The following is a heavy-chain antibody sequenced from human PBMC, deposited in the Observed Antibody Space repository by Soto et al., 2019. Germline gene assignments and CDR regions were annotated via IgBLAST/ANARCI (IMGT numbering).Heavy chain of an antibody. Sequence: SETLSLTCTVSGGSISSYYWSWIRQPPGKGLEWIGYIYYSGSTNYNPSLKSRVPISVDTSKNQFSLKLSSVTAADTAVYYCARLDKEYSYGRKPLYYFDYWGQGTLVTVSS. CDR3: ARLDKEYSYGRKPLYYFDY. CDR1: GGSISSYY. V-gene: IGHV4-59*01. D-gene: IGHD5-18*01. J-gene: IGHJ4*02. CDR2: IYYSGST.